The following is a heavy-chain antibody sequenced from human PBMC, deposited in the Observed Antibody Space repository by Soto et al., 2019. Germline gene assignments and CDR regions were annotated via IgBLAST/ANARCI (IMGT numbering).Heavy chain of an antibody. CDR2: IIPILGIA. Sequence: ASVKVSCKASGGTFSSYTISWVRQAPGQGLEWMGRIIPILGIANYAQKFQGRVTITADKSTSTAYMELSSLRSEDTAVYYCARAPGAGELLSYYYYYMDVWGKGTTVTVSS. CDR1: GGTFSSYT. D-gene: IGHD3-10*01. CDR3: ARAPGAGELLSYYYYYMDV. J-gene: IGHJ6*03. V-gene: IGHV1-69*02.